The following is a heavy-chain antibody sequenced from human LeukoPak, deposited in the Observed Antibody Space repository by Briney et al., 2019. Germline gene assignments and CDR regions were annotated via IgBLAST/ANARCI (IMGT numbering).Heavy chain of an antibody. Sequence: PSETLSLTCAVCGGSFSGYYWSWIRQPPGKGLEWIGEINHSGSTNYNPSLKSRVTISVDTSKNQFSLKLSSVTAADTAVYYCARNDDYYDSSGRLLEYWGQGTLVTVSS. CDR3: ARNDDYYDSSGRLLEY. CDR1: GGSFSGYY. CDR2: INHSGST. V-gene: IGHV4-34*01. J-gene: IGHJ4*02. D-gene: IGHD3-22*01.